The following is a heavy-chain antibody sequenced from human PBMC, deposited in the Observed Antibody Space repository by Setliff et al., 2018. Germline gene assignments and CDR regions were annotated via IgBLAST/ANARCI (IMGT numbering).Heavy chain of an antibody. J-gene: IGHJ4*02. D-gene: IGHD3-22*01. Sequence: FTFSSYALHWVRQAPGKGLEWVTLISYEGIDKYYADSVKGRCTISRDNSKNTLYLQMISPTTEDTAVYYCARDTRDRYDTSGHYLSLDYWGQGTLVTVSS. CDR3: ARDTRDRYDTSGHYLSLDY. CDR2: ISYEGIDK. V-gene: IGHV3-30*04. CDR1: FTFSSYA.